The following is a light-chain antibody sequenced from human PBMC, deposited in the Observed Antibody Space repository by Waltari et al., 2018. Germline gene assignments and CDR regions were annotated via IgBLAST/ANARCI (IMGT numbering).Light chain of an antibody. CDR2: WAS. Sequence: DIVMTQSPDSLAVSLGERATINCKSSQRVLYSSHNKDYLAWYQKKPGQPPKLLIYWASTRESGFPDRFSGSGSGTDFTLTISSLQAEDVAVYYCQQYYSTPLTFGGGTKVEIK. CDR1: QRVLYSSHNKDY. CDR3: QQYYSTPLT. J-gene: IGKJ4*01. V-gene: IGKV4-1*01.